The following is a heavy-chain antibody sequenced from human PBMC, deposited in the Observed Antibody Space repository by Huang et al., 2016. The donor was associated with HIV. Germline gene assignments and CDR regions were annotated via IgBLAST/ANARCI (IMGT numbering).Heavy chain of an antibody. CDR3: AREGTTDGLGWARSGYGMDA. Sequence: EVHLVESGGGLVKPGGSLRLSCAASGFTFGDYNFNWVRHVPGKGLEWVSSISTTNGLHYGDSRKGRFTIARDNAKNSLYLRVNSLRDDDTAVYYCAREGTTDGLGWARSGYGMDAWGQGTSVIVSS. J-gene: IGHJ6*01. V-gene: IGHV3-21*01. CDR1: GFTFGDYN. D-gene: IGHD4-17*01. CDR2: ISTTNGL.